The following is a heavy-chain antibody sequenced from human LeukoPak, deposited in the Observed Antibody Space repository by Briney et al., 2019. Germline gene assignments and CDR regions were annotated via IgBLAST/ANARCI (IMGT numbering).Heavy chain of an antibody. CDR1: GYTFTSYD. J-gene: IGHJ3*02. CDR2: INPNSGGT. Sequence: ASVKVSCKASGYTFTSYDINWVRQATGQGLEWMGWINPNSGGTNYAQKFQGRVTMTRDTSISTAYMELSRLRSDDTAVYYCARAYMVRGVQDAFDIWGQGTMVTVSS. D-gene: IGHD3-10*01. CDR3: ARAYMVRGVQDAFDI. V-gene: IGHV1-2*02.